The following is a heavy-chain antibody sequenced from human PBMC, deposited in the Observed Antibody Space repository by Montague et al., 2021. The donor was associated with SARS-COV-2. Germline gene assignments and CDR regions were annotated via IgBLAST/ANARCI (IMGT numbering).Heavy chain of an antibody. CDR2: AYYVPSTNSANT. Sequence: SETLSLTYSVSGDSISSYYYNWIRQTPGKGLEWIGYAYYVPSTNSANTXSNPSLKRRVTISLDTSENQFSLKLSSVTAADTAVYYCARTWRFGQSYGLDIWGQGTMVTVSS. V-gene: IGHV4-59*01. CDR3: ARTWRFGQSYGLDI. CDR1: GDSISSYY. J-gene: IGHJ3*02. D-gene: IGHD3-16*01.